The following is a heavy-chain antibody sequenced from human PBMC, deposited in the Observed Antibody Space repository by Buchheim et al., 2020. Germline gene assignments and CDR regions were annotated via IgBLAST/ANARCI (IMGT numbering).Heavy chain of an antibody. V-gene: IGHV4-4*02. CDR1: GDSMSSHDW. CDR2: IHHGGST. D-gene: IGHD2-8*01. CDR3: ARNGYYTMDV. Sequence: QVQLQESGPGLVKPSGTLSLTCDVSGDSMSSHDWWSWARQPPGKGLEWIGEIHHGGSTNYSTSLKGRVTISVDKSKNNFSLRLSSVTAADTAVYYCARNGYYTMDVWGQGTT. J-gene: IGHJ6*02.